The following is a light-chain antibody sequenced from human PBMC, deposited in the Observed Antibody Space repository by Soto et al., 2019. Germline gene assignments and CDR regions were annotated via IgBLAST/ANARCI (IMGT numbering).Light chain of an antibody. CDR3: QQYGSSHYT. CDR1: QSFSSSY. J-gene: IGKJ2*01. Sequence: EIMLTQSPGTLSLSPGERATLSCRASQSFSSSYLAWYQHKPGQAPRLLIYGTSSRATGIPDRFSGSQSGTDFTLPISRLEPEDFAVYYCQQYGSSHYTFGQGTKVEIK. CDR2: GTS. V-gene: IGKV3-20*01.